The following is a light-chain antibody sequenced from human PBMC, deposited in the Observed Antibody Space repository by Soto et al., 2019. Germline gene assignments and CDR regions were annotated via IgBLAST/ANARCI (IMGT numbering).Light chain of an antibody. Sequence: QSVLTQPPSASGTPGQRGTISCSTSSSNIGSNSMNWYQHLPGTAPKLLIYSNNQRPSGVPDRISGSKSGTSASLAISGLQSEDEADYYCATWDDSLNAWVFGGGTKVTVL. CDR2: SNN. J-gene: IGLJ3*02. V-gene: IGLV1-44*01. CDR1: SSNIGSNS. CDR3: ATWDDSLNAWV.